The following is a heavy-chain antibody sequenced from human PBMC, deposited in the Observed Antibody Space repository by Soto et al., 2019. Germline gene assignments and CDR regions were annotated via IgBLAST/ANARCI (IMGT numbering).Heavy chain of an antibody. CDR2: IYYSGST. D-gene: IGHD6-6*01. CDR3: ARDRMDSSSPGPTNWFDP. J-gene: IGHJ5*02. V-gene: IGHV4-39*02. CDR1: GGSISSSSYY. Sequence: SETLSLTCTVSGGSISSSSYYWGWIRQPPGKGLEWIGSIYYSGSTYYNPSLKSRVTISVDTSKNQFSLKLSSVTAADTAVYYCARDRMDSSSPGPTNWFDPWGQGTLVTVSS.